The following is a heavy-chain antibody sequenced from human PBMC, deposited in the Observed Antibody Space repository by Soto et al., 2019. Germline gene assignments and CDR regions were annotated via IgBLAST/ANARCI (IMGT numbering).Heavy chain of an antibody. D-gene: IGHD2-2*01. Sequence: PGGSLRLSCAASGFTFSSYAMSWVRQAPGKGLEWVSAISGSGGSTYYADSVKGRFTISRDNSKNTLYLQMNSLRAEDTAVYYCAKDPYCSSTSCYPFDYWGQGTLVTVSS. V-gene: IGHV3-23*01. J-gene: IGHJ4*02. CDR2: ISGSGGST. CDR1: GFTFSSYA. CDR3: AKDPYCSSTSCYPFDY.